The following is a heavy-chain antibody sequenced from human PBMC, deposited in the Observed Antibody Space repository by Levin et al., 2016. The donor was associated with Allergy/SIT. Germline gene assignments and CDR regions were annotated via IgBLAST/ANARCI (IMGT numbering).Heavy chain of an antibody. Sequence: GESLKISCAASGYIFSSYSMNWVRQAPGKGLEWVAYISSTSGYVYSADSVKGRFTISRDNAKNSLYLQMNNLRAEDTAVYFCARDSSGYYPEYFQEWGQGTLVTVSS. CDR3: ARDSSGYYPEYFQE. CDR2: ISSTSGYV. D-gene: IGHD3-22*01. CDR1: GYIFSSYS. V-gene: IGHV3-21*01. J-gene: IGHJ1*01.